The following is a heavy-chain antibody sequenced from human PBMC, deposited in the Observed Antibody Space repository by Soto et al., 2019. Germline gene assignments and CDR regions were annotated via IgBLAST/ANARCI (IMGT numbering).Heavy chain of an antibody. CDR1: GDSISSNGYY. CDR3: ARHISVSGLAYCFGQ. D-gene: IGHD5-12*01. V-gene: IGHV4-39*01. CDR2: IDYRVST. Sequence: QLHMQESGPGPVKPSETLSLTCTVSGDSISSNGYYWAWIRQSPGKGLDWIGNIDYRVSTYYNPSLKSRVACSVDTSKKQFSLKVTSVTAADTAVYYCARHISVSGLAYCFGQWGQGTLVTVSS. J-gene: IGHJ4*02.